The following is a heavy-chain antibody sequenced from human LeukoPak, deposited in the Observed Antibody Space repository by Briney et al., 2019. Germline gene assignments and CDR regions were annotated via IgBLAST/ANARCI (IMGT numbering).Heavy chain of an antibody. CDR2: LYWDGDD. J-gene: IGHJ3*01. V-gene: IGHV2-5*02. Sequence: SGPTLVNPTPTLTLTCTFSGFSLSNSGVGVGWIRQAPGKALDWLAPLYWDGDDRYSPSLRSRLTTTKDTSKNQAVLTMTNMDPVDTATYFCAHSSKSDSADYYLDAFDVWGQGTLVTISS. D-gene: IGHD3-22*01. CDR1: GFSLSNSGVG. CDR3: AHSSKSDSADYYLDAFDV.